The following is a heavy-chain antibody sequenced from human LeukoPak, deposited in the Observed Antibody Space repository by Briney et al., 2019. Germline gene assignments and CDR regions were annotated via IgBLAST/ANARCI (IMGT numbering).Heavy chain of an antibody. CDR1: GGSFSGYY. J-gene: IGHJ5*02. Sequence: SETLSLTCAVYGGSFSGYYWSWIRQPPGKGLEWIGEINHSGSTNYNPSLKSRFTISVDTSKNQFSLKLSSVTAADTAVYYCARGPGYCSSTSCYDFFLGWFDPWGQGTLVTVSS. CDR2: INHSGST. V-gene: IGHV4-34*01. CDR3: ARGPGYCSSTSCYDFFLGWFDP. D-gene: IGHD2-2*01.